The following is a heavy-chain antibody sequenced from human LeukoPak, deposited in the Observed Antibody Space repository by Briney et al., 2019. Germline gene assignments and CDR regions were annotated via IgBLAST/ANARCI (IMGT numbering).Heavy chain of an antibody. Sequence: ASVKVSCTASGYTFTGYYMHWVRQAPGQGLEWMGCINPNSGGTNYAQKFQGRVTMTRDTSISTAYMELNGLRSDDTAVYYCARESGYSGYDSLGYWGQGTLVTVSS. V-gene: IGHV1-2*02. CDR3: ARESGYSGYDSLGY. D-gene: IGHD5-12*01. CDR1: GYTFTGYY. J-gene: IGHJ4*02. CDR2: INPNSGGT.